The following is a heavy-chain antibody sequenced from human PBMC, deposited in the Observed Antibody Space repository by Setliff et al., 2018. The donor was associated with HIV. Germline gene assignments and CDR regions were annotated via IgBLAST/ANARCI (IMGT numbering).Heavy chain of an antibody. CDR1: GYTFTSYG. D-gene: IGHD1-1*01. CDR2: ISTYNGNT. CDR3: ARGLENWYFDL. Sequence: ASVKVSCKASGYTFTSYGISWVRQAPGQGLEWMGWISTYNGNTNYAQKVQGRVTMTTDTSISTAYMELSSLRSDDTAVYFCARGLENWYFDLWGRGTLVTVSS. V-gene: IGHV1-18*01. J-gene: IGHJ2*01.